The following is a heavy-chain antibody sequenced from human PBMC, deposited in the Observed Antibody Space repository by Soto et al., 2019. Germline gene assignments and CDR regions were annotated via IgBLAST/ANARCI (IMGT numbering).Heavy chain of an antibody. V-gene: IGHV2-26*01. CDR3: ARRHQAVAVTPWFDP. CDR1: GLSITDSEMG. J-gene: IGHJ5*02. D-gene: IGHD2-15*01. Sequence: QVTLKESGPVLVNPTETLTLRCTVSGLSITDSEMGVSWIRQPPGQPLEWLAPIDSSGEKSYRTFLKSRLATSKATTTSKIVLTITNMDPADTATYYCARRHQAVAVTPWFDPWGQGIPVTVSS. CDR2: IDSSGEK.